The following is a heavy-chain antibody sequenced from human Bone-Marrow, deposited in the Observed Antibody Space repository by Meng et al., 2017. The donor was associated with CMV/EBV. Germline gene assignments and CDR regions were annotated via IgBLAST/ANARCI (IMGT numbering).Heavy chain of an antibody. J-gene: IGHJ6*02. CDR1: GFTFSRYW. CDR3: ARDRRIYGGNYPDYYYYYGMDV. Sequence: GGSLRLSCVASGFTFSRYWMRWVRQAPGKGLEWVANMNQDGGDKYYVDSVKGRFTISRDNSKNTLYLQMNSLRAEDTAVYYCARDRRIYGGNYPDYYYYYGMDVWGQGTTVTVSS. CDR2: MNQDGGDK. V-gene: IGHV3-7*03. D-gene: IGHD4/OR15-4a*01.